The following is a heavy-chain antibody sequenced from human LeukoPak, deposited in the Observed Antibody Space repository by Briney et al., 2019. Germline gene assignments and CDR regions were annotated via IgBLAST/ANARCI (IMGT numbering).Heavy chain of an antibody. CDR2: IKQDGSEK. Sequence: PGGSLRLSCAASGFTFNSYWMSWVRQAPGKGLEWVANIKQDGSEKYYVDSVKGRFTISRDNAKNSLYLQMNSLRAEDMAVYYCARGRGPRVVVTFFDYWGQGTLVTVSS. CDR1: GFTFNSYW. J-gene: IGHJ4*02. D-gene: IGHD3-22*01. V-gene: IGHV3-7*01. CDR3: ARGRGPRVVVTFFDY.